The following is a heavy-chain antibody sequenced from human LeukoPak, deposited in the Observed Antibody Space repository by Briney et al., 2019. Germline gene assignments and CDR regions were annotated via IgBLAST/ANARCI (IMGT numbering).Heavy chain of an antibody. V-gene: IGHV3-7*01. CDR2: IKQDGSEK. Sequence: GGSLRLSCAASGFTFSSYWMSWVRQAPGKGLEWVANIKQDGSEKYYVDSVKGRFTISRDNAKNSLYLQMNSLRAEDTAVYYCAREASDIVVVVAANEGSGDFDYWGQGTLVTVSS. D-gene: IGHD2-15*01. J-gene: IGHJ4*02. CDR1: GFTFSSYW. CDR3: AREASDIVVVVAANEGSGDFDY.